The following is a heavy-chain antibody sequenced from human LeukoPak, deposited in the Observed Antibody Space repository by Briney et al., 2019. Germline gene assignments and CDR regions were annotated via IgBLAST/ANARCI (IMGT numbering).Heavy chain of an antibody. D-gene: IGHD3-22*01. CDR2: IYPGDSDT. CDR3: ARQADTMIVVVSAFDI. V-gene: IGHV5-51*01. CDR1: GYSFTSYW. J-gene: IGHJ3*02. Sequence: GESLKISCTGSGYSFTSYWIGWVRQMPGKGLKWMGIIYPGDSDTRYSPSFQGQVTISADKSISTAYLQWSSLKASDTAMYYCARQADTMIVVVSAFDIWGQGTMVTVSS.